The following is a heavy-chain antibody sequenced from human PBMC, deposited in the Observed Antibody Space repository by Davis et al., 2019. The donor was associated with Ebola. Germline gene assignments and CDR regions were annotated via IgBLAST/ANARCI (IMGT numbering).Heavy chain of an antibody. V-gene: IGHV3-21*01. CDR2: ISSSSYYI. CDR1: GFTFSSYS. J-gene: IGHJ4*02. D-gene: IGHD3-22*01. Sequence: GESLKTSCAASGFTFSSYSMNWVRQAPGMGLEWVSSISSSSYYIYYADSVKGRFTISRDNAKKSLYLQMNSLRAEDTGVYYCAATYDTSGYPTDYWGQGTLVTVSS. CDR3: AATYDTSGYPTDY.